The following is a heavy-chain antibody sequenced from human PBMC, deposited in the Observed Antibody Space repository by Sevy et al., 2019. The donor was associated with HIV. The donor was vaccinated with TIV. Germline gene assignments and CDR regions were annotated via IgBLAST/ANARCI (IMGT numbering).Heavy chain of an antibody. CDR3: ARVKDYGDYGAFDI. J-gene: IGHJ3*02. D-gene: IGHD4-17*01. V-gene: IGHV3-21*01. CDR2: ISSSSSYI. CDR1: GFTFNSHT. Sequence: GRSLRLSCAGSGFTFNSHTMNWVRQAPGKGLEWVSSISSSSSYIYYGDSVKGRFTISRDNAKSSLFLQMNSLRAEDTAIYFCARVKDYGDYGAFDIWGQGTMVTVSS.